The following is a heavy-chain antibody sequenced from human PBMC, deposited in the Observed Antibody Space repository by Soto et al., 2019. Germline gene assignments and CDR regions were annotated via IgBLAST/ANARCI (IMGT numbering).Heavy chain of an antibody. Sequence: GGSLRLSCAASGFPFSSYSMNWVRQAPGKGLEWVSSISSSSSYIYYADSVKGRFTISRDNAKNSLYLQMNSLRAEDTAVYYCARVKYDILTGYSYYYYYGMDVWGQGTTVTVSS. CDR3: ARVKYDILTGYSYYYYYGMDV. V-gene: IGHV3-21*01. D-gene: IGHD3-9*01. CDR2: ISSSSSYI. J-gene: IGHJ6*02. CDR1: GFPFSSYS.